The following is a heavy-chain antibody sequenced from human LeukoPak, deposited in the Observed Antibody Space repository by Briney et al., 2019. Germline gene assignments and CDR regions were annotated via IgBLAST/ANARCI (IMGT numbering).Heavy chain of an antibody. D-gene: IGHD2-2*01. Sequence: GGSLRLSCAASGFTFSDSYMTWVRQAPGKGLEWVANIKKDGSEKYYVDSVKGRFTIFRDNAKNSLYLQMNSLRAEDTAVYYCARDRCSSISCFALDYWGQGTLVTVSS. V-gene: IGHV3-7*01. J-gene: IGHJ4*02. CDR3: ARDRCSSISCFALDY. CDR2: IKKDGSEK. CDR1: GFTFSDSY.